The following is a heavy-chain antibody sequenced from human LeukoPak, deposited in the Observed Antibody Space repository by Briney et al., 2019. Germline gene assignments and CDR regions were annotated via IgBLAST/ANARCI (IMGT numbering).Heavy chain of an antibody. Sequence: ASVKVSCKASGYMFTGYYIHWVRQAPGQGLEWMGWINPNTGGTNYAQKFQGRVTMTRDTSISTAYMELSRLRSDDTAVYYCARDIGGATMIHWGQGTLVTVSS. V-gene: IGHV1-2*02. J-gene: IGHJ4*02. D-gene: IGHD3-22*01. CDR3: ARDIGGATMIH. CDR2: INPNTGGT. CDR1: GYMFTGYY.